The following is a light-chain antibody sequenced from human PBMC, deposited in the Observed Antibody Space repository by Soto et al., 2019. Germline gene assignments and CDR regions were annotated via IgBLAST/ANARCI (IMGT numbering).Light chain of an antibody. CDR3: CSYGGSRNWV. CDR2: EVS. Sequence: QSALTQPASVSGSPGQSITISCTGTSSDVGSYNLVSWYQQHPGKAPKFMMYEVSKRPSGVSDRFSGSKSGNTASLTISGLQAEDEADYYCCSYGGSRNWVFGGGTKVTVL. CDR1: SSDVGSYNL. V-gene: IGLV2-23*02. J-gene: IGLJ3*02.